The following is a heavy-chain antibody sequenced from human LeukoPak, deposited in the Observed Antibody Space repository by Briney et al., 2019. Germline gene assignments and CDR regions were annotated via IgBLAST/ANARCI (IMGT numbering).Heavy chain of an antibody. J-gene: IGHJ4*02. D-gene: IGHD1-7*01. CDR2: ISSSSSTI. CDR3: ARVKVWNYDY. Sequence: GGSLRLSCAASGFTVSSNYMSWVRQAPGKGLEWVSYISSSSSTIYYADSVKGRFTISRDNAKTSLYLQMNSLRDEDTAVYYCARVKVWNYDYWGQGTLVTVSS. V-gene: IGHV3-48*02. CDR1: GFTVSSNY.